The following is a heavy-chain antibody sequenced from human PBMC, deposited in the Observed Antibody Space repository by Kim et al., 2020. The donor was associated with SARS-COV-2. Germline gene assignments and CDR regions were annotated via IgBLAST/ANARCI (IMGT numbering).Heavy chain of an antibody. D-gene: IGHD4-17*01. J-gene: IGHJ4*02. Sequence: YYADSVKGRFTISRDNAKNSLYLQMNRLRAEDTAVYYYARENYGDRDRDYWGQGIRVTVTS. V-gene: IGHV3-11*04. CDR3: ARENYGDRDRDY.